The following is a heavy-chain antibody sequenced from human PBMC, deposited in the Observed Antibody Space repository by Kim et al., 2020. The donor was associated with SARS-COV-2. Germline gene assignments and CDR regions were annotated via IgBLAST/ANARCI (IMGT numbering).Heavy chain of an antibody. CDR2: IYYSGTT. CDR3: ARHRESGSYLSWFDP. V-gene: IGHV4-39*01. Sequence: SETLSLTCTVSGGSISSSSYYWGWIRQPPGKGLEWIGSIYYSGTTYYNPSLKSRVTISVDTSKNQFSLKLSSVTAADPAVFYCARHRESGSYLSWFDPWGQGTLVTVSS. CDR1: GGSISSSSYY. D-gene: IGHD1-26*01. J-gene: IGHJ5*02.